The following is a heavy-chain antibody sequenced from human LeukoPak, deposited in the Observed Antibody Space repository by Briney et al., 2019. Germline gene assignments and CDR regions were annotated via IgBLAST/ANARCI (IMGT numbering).Heavy chain of an antibody. CDR2: INHSGST. J-gene: IGHJ5*02. D-gene: IGHD1-7*01. V-gene: IGHV4-34*01. CDR3: ARGSLELRRNWFDP. CDR1: GGSFSGYY. Sequence: PSETLSLTCAVYGGSFSGYYWSWIRQPPGKGLEWIGEINHSGSTNYNPSLKSRVTLSVDTSKNQFSLKLSSVTAADTAVYYCARGSLELRRNWFDPWGQGTLVTVSS.